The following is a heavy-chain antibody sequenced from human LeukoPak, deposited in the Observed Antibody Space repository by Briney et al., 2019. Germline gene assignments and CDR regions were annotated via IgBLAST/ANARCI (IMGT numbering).Heavy chain of an antibody. CDR3: ARQGRKYCSGGSCYGDWFDP. V-gene: IGHV4-59*08. CDR2: IYYSGST. D-gene: IGHD2-15*01. J-gene: IGHJ5*02. Sequence: SETLSLTCTVSGGSISSYYWSWIRQPPGKGLEWIGYIYYSGSTNYNPSLKSRVTISVDTSKNQFSLKLSSVTAADTAVYYCARQGRKYCSGGSCYGDWFDPWGQGTLVTVSS. CDR1: GGSISSYY.